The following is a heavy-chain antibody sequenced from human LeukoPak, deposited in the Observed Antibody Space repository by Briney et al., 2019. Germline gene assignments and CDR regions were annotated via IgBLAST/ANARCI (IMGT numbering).Heavy chain of an antibody. Sequence: SETLSLTCTVSGGSISSSSYYWGWIRQPPGKGLEWIGSIYYSGSTYYNPSLKSRVTISVDTSKNQFSLKLSSVTAADTAVYYCASKPRNYDYVWGSSAAFDIWGQGTMVTVSS. CDR3: ASKPRNYDYVWGSSAAFDI. V-gene: IGHV4-39*07. D-gene: IGHD3-16*01. CDR1: GGSISSSSYY. CDR2: IYYSGST. J-gene: IGHJ3*02.